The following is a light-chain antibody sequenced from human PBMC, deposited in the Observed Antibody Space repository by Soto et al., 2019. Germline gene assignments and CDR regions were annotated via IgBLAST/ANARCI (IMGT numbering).Light chain of an antibody. CDR2: EAS. Sequence: EIVLTQSPATLSSSPGERATLSCRASQSVSSYLAWYQQKPGQAPRLLIYEASNRATGIPGRFSGSGSGTDFTLTIGSLEPEDFAVYYCQQRSNWLTFGGGTKVEIK. J-gene: IGKJ4*01. CDR1: QSVSSY. CDR3: QQRSNWLT. V-gene: IGKV3-11*01.